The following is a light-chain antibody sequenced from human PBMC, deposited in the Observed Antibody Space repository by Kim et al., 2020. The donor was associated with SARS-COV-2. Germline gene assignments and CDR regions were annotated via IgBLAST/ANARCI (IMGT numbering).Light chain of an antibody. CDR2: GAS. CDR3: QQYGSSPQT. V-gene: IGKV3-20*01. CDR1: QSVSSTY. J-gene: IGKJ1*01. Sequence: SPGEKATLSCRASQSVSSTYLAWYQQKPGQAPRLLIYGASSWATGIPDRFSGSGSGTDFTLTISRVEPEDSAVYYCQQYGSSPQTFGQGTKVEIK.